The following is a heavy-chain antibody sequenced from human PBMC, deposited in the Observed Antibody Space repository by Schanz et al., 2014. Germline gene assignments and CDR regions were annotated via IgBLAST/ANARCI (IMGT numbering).Heavy chain of an antibody. CDR1: GYTFRHYG. J-gene: IGHJ4*02. Sequence: QVQLVQSGGEVKKPGASVKVSCKASGYTFRHYGISWLRQAPGQGLEWMGYISGYNGNTNYAPKVQDRVTMTTDTSTSTAYMELSSLRSEDTAVYYCARGYCSSISCYLDFFDYWGQGTLVIVSS. V-gene: IGHV1-18*04. D-gene: IGHD2-2*01. CDR3: ARGYCSSISCYLDFFDY. CDR2: ISGYNGNT.